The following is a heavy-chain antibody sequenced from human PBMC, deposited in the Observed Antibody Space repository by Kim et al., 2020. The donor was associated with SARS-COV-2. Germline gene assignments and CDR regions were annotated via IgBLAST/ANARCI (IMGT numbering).Heavy chain of an antibody. V-gene: IGHV1-69*06. Sequence: SVKVSCKASGGTFSSYAISWVRQAPGQGLEWMGGIIPIFGTANYAQKFQGRVTITADKSTSTAYMELSSLRSEDTAVYYCAGAGGDIVVVPAARYYGMDVWGQGTTVTVSS. D-gene: IGHD2-2*01. CDR3: AGAGGDIVVVPAARYYGMDV. CDR2: IIPIFGTA. J-gene: IGHJ6*02. CDR1: GGTFSSYA.